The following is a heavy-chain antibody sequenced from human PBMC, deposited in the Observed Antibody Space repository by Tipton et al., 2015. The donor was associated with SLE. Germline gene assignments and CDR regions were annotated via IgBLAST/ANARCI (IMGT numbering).Heavy chain of an antibody. D-gene: IGHD6-25*01. J-gene: IGHJ4*02. CDR3: ARESFQQRNDY. CDR1: GGSFSGYY. Sequence: TLSLTCAVYGGSFSGYYWSWIRQPPGKGLEWIGEINHSGSTNYNPSPKSRVTISVDTSKKQFSLKLSSVTAADTAVYYCARESFQQRNDYWGQGTLVTVSS. CDR2: INHSGST. V-gene: IGHV4-34*01.